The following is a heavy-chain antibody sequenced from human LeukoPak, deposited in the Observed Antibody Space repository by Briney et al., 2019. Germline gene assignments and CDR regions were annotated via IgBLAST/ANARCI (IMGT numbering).Heavy chain of an antibody. V-gene: IGHV1-2*02. CDR3: ARGRSVTVPETTKLFDQ. CDR1: GYTFTGYY. Sequence: GASVKVSVKASGYTFTGYYLHWVRQAPGQGLEWMAWINPNSGGTSYAQKFRGRVTMARDTSISTAYMELSRLRSDDTAVYYCARGRSVTVPETTKLFDQWGQGSRVTVSS. D-gene: IGHD6-19*01. CDR2: INPNSGGT. J-gene: IGHJ4*02.